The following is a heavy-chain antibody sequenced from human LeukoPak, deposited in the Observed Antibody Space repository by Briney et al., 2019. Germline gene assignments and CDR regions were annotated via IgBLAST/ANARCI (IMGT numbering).Heavy chain of an antibody. Sequence: ASEKVSCKASGYTLNSHEINWVRQATGEALEWTGWMNPNSGNTGYAQKFQGRVAMTRNTSISTAYMELSSLRSEDTAVYYCARGVLEWLSDWFDPWGQGTLVTVSS. J-gene: IGHJ5*02. V-gene: IGHV1-8*01. CDR2: MNPNSGNT. CDR1: GYTLNSHE. CDR3: ARGVLEWLSDWFDP. D-gene: IGHD3-3*01.